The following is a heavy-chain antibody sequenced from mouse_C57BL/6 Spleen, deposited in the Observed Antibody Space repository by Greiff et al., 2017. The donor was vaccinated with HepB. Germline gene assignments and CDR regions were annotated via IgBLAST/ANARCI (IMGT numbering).Heavy chain of an antibody. J-gene: IGHJ4*01. V-gene: IGHV1-43*01. CDR1: GYSFTGYY. CDR2: INPSTGGT. Sequence: EVKLVESGPELVKPGASVKISCKASGYSFTGYYMHWVKQSSEKSLEWIGEINPSTGGTSYNQKFKGKATLTVDKSSSTAYMQLKSLTSEDSAVYYCARGDYDKYYYAMDYWGQGTSVTVSS. CDR3: ARGDYDKYYYAMDY. D-gene: IGHD1-1*01.